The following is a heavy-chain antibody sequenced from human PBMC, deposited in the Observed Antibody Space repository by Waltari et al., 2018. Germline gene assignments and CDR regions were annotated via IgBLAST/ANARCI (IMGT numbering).Heavy chain of an antibody. CDR3: ARVKGLAAAGMKAFDI. CDR1: GGTFSSYA. V-gene: IGHV1-69*04. CDR2: IIPILGIA. Sequence: QVQLVQSGAEVKKPGSSVKVSCKASGGTFSSYAISWVRQAPGQGLEWMGGIIPILGIANYAQKFQGRVTITADESTSTAYMELSSLRSEDTAVYYCARVKGLAAAGMKAFDIWGQGTMVTVSS. D-gene: IGHD6-13*01. J-gene: IGHJ3*02.